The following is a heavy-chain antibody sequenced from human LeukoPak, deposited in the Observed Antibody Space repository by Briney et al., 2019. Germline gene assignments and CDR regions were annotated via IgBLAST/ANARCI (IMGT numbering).Heavy chain of an antibody. Sequence: SETLSLTCTVSGGSISSYYWSWIRQPPGKGLEWIGYIYYSGSTNYNPSLKSRVTILVDTSKNQFSLKLSSVTAADTAVYYCARVQDATYYYDSSGDDAFDIWGQGTMVTVSS. J-gene: IGHJ3*02. V-gene: IGHV4-59*01. D-gene: IGHD3-22*01. CDR1: GGSISSYY. CDR2: IYYSGST. CDR3: ARVQDATYYYDSSGDDAFDI.